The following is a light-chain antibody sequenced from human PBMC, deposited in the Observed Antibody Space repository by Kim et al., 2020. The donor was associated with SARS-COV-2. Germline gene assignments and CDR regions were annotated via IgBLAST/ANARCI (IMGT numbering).Light chain of an antibody. J-gene: IGKJ2*01. Sequence: SASVGYRVTITCLAIQSISSNLNLYQQKPGKAPNLLIYAAFSLQSGVLSRFSVTGAGTDFTLTISCLQPEEFATYYCQQSYSTPDTFGQGTKLEI. CDR2: AAF. V-gene: IGKV1-39*01. CDR1: QSISSN. CDR3: QQSYSTPDT.